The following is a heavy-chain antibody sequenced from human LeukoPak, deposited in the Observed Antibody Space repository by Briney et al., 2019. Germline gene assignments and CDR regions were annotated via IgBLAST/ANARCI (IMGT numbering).Heavy chain of an antibody. D-gene: IGHD5-18*01. CDR2: INPNSGGT. CDR1: GYTFTGYY. V-gene: IGHV1-2*02. Sequence: ASVKVSCKAAGYTFTGYYMHWVRQAPGQGLGWRGWINPNSGGTNYAQKFQGRVTMTRDTSISTAYMELSRLRSDDTAVYYCAREAARILGDYMDVWGKGTTVTVSS. CDR3: AREAARILGDYMDV. J-gene: IGHJ6*03.